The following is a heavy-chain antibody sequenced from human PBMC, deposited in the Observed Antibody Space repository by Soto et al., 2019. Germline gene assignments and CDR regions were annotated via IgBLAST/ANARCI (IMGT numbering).Heavy chain of an antibody. CDR2: IYHSGST. V-gene: IGHV4-4*02. CDR3: GREGLIAGDNYSGRAV. J-gene: IGHJ6*04. D-gene: IGHD6-13*01. Sequence: SETLSLTCAVSGGSISSSNWWSWVRQPPGKGLEWIGEIYHSGSTNYNPSLKSRVTISVDKSKNQFSLKLSSGTAADTSVYYWGREGLIAGDNYSGRAVGGKGTT. CDR1: GGSISSSNW.